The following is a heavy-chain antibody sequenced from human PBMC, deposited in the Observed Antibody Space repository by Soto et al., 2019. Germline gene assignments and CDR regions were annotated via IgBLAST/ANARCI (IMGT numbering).Heavy chain of an antibody. CDR3: VRGRNLWSSVYFDF. CDR1: GFIFDSYG. D-gene: IGHD2-8*02. CDR2: ISSGGTSM. V-gene: IGHV3-48*02. Sequence: GSRRLSCVASGFIFDSYGLHWVRQAPGKGLEWVSYISSGGTSMNYADSVKGRFNISRDNAKNSVHLQMESLRDENTAVYYCVRGRNLWSSVYFDFWGQGALVTVSS. J-gene: IGHJ4*02.